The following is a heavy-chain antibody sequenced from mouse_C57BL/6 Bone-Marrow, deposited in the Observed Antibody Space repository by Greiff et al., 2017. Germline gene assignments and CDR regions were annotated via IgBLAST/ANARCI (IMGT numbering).Heavy chain of an antibody. V-gene: IGHV1-53*01. CDR1: GYTFTSYW. J-gene: IGHJ2*01. CDR3: ARKSYYYALGFDY. D-gene: IGHD1-1*01. CDR2: INPSNGGT. Sequence: VKLQQPGTELVKPGASVKLSCKASGYTFTSYWMHWVKQRPGQGLEWIGNINPSNGGTNYNEKFKSKATLTVDKSSSTAYMQLSSLTSEDSAVYYCARKSYYYALGFDYWGQGTTLTVSS.